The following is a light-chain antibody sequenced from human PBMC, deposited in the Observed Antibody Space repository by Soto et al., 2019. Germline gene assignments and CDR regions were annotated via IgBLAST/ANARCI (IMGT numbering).Light chain of an antibody. CDR1: SGSIASNY. CDR2: EDN. J-gene: IGLJ2*01. CDR3: QSYDARNVV. V-gene: IGLV6-57*02. Sequence: FMLTQPHSVSASPGKTVTISCTGSSGSIASNYVQWFQQRPGSAPTTVIYEDNQRPSGVPDRFSGSIDSSSNSASLTISGLRTEDEADYYCQSYDARNVVFGGGTKLTVL.